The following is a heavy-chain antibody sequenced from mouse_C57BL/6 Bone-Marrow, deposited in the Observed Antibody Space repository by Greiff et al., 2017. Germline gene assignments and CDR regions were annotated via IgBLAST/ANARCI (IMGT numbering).Heavy chain of an antibody. J-gene: IGHJ2*01. Sequence: VQLQQSGAELARPGASVKMSCKASGYTFTSYTMHWVKQRPGQGLEWIGYINPSSGYTKYNQKFKDKATLTADKSSSTAYMQLSSLTSEDSAVDYCARLYYYGSSYNYWGQGTTLTVSS. CDR1: GYTFTSYT. D-gene: IGHD1-1*01. V-gene: IGHV1-4*01. CDR2: INPSSGYT. CDR3: ARLYYYGSSYNY.